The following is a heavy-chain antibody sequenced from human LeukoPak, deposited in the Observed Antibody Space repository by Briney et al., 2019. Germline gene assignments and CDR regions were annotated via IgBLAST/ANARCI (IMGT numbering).Heavy chain of an antibody. J-gene: IGHJ4*02. CDR2: ISAYNGNT. CDR1: GYTFTSYY. CDR3: ARGTPGYYDSSGYYYLPFDY. D-gene: IGHD3-22*01. Sequence: ASVKVSCKASGYTFTSYYMHWVRQAPGQGLEWMGWISAYNGNTYYAQKLQGRVTMTTDTSTSTAYMELRSLRSDDTAVYYCARGTPGYYDSSGYYYLPFDYWGQGTLVTVSS. V-gene: IGHV1-18*04.